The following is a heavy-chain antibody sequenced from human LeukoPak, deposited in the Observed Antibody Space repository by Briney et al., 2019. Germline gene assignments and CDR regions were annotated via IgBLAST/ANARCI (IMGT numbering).Heavy chain of an antibody. J-gene: IGHJ6*02. CDR3: ARDLGGDYDILTGYYTDDYYYYGMDV. CDR2: ISSSSYI. V-gene: IGHV3-21*01. Sequence: PGGSLRLSCAASGFTFSSYSMNWVRQAPGKGLEWASSISSSSYIYYADSVKGRFTISRDNAKNSLCLQMNSLRAEDTAVYYCARDLGGDYDILTGYYTDDYYYYGMDVWGQGTTVTVSS. D-gene: IGHD3-9*01. CDR1: GFTFSSYS.